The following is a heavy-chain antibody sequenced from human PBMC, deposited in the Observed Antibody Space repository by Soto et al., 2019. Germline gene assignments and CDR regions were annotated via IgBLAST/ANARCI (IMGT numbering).Heavy chain of an antibody. CDR3: ARSYYGSGSLAVYYYYYYGMDV. CDR1: GGSISSSNW. CDR2: TYHSGST. D-gene: IGHD3-10*01. J-gene: IGHJ6*02. Sequence: PSETLSLTCAVSGGSISSSNWWSWVRQPPGKGLEWIGETYHSGSTNYNPSLKSRVTISVDKSKNQFSLKLSSVTAADTAVYYCARSYYGSGSLAVYYYYYYGMDVWGQGTTVTVSS. V-gene: IGHV4-4*02.